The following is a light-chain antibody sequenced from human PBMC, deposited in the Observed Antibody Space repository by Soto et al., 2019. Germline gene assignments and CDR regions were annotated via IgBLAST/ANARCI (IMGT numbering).Light chain of an antibody. CDR1: QSVGRN. CDR2: GAS. J-gene: IGKJ4*01. Sequence: EIVMTQSPATLSVSPGERATLSCRASQSVGRNLAWYQQTPGQAARLLIYGASTRATGIPARFSGSGSGTGFSLTVSSLQAEDLAIYSCQQYKHWPPLSFGGGTKVEIK. V-gene: IGKV3-15*01. CDR3: QQYKHWPPLS.